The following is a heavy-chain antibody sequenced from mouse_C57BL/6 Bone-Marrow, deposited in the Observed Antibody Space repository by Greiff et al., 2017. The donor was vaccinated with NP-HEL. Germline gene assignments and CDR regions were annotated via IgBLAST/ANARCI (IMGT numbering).Heavy chain of an antibody. D-gene: IGHD6-1*01. Sequence: QVQLKESGPELVKPGASVKISCKASGYTFSTSWMNWVKQRPGKGLEWIGRIYPGDGGTPYSGNFEGKALLTADKSSNSAYMQLSSLTSEDSAVYFCARGESWGAFVDYGGQGTTLTVSS. V-gene: IGHV1-82*01. CDR2: IYPGDGGT. CDR3: ARGESWGAFVDY. J-gene: IGHJ2*01. CDR1: GYTFSTSW.